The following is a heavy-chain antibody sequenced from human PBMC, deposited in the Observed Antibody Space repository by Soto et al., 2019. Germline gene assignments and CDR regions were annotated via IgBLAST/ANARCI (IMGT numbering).Heavy chain of an antibody. Sequence: GGSLRLSCAASGSSFSSYGIHWVRQVPGKGLEWVAVISYDGTNKHYVDSVKGRFTFSRDNSKNTLYVQMNSLRAEDTALYYCARSPQPTRGIHWYFDLWGRGILVTVSS. CDR2: ISYDGTNK. D-gene: IGHD1-26*01. V-gene: IGHV3-30*03. CDR3: ARSPQPTRGIHWYFDL. CDR1: GSSFSSYG. J-gene: IGHJ2*01.